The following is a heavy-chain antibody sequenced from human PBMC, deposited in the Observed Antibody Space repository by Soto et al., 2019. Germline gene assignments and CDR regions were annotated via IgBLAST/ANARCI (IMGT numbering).Heavy chain of an antibody. Sequence: QVQLVQSGAEVKKPGASVKVSCKASGYTFTNYYIHWVRQAPGQGLEWMGMINPSGGSTSYTWRFQGRVTLTRDTSTSTVYMELSSLRSEDTAVYYCARESQSSGWSWFDYWGQGTLVTVSS. CDR2: INPSGGST. CDR1: GYTFTNYY. V-gene: IGHV1-46*01. CDR3: ARESQSSGWSWFDY. J-gene: IGHJ4*02. D-gene: IGHD6-19*01.